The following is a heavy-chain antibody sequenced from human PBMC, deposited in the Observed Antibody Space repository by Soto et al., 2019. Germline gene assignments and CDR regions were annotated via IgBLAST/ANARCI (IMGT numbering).Heavy chain of an antibody. V-gene: IGHV4-59*01. D-gene: IGHD5-18*01. CDR1: GGSISSYY. Sequence: SETLSLTCTASGGSISSYYWSWLRQPPGKGLEWIAYMYYSGNTNYNPSLKSRVTMAVDTSKRQFSLKLRSVTAADTAVYYCATLDTPFAFDVWGQGAMVTVSS. CDR3: ATLDTPFAFDV. J-gene: IGHJ3*01. CDR2: MYYSGNT.